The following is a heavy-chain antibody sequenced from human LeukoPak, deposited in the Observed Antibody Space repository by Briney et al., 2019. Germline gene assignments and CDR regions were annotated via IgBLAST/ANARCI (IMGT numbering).Heavy chain of an antibody. V-gene: IGHV4-34*01. CDR2: INHSGST. Sequence: PSETLSLTCAVYGGSFSGYYWSWIRQPPGKGLEWIGEINHSGSTNYNPSLKSRVTISVDTSKNQFSLKLSSVTAADTAVYYCARRAGYSGSYRVDYWGQGTLVTVSS. CDR3: ARRAGYSGSYRVDY. CDR1: GGSFSGYY. D-gene: IGHD1-26*01. J-gene: IGHJ4*02.